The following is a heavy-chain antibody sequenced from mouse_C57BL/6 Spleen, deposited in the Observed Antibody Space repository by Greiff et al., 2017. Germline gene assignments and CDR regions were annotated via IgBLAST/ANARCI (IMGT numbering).Heavy chain of an antibody. CDR3: VRSRDYYAMDY. J-gene: IGHJ4*01. CDR1: GFTFNTYA. V-gene: IGHV10-3*01. CDR2: KRSKSSNYAT. Sequence: EVQLVESGGGLVQPKGSLKLSCAASGFTFNTYAMHWVRQAPGKGLEWVARKRSKSSNYATYYADSVKDRFTISRDDSQSMLYLQMNNLKTEDTAMYYCVRSRDYYAMDYWGQGTSVTVSS.